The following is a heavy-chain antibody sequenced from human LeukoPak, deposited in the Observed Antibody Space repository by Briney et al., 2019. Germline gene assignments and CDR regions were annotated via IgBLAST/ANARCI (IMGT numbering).Heavy chain of an antibody. V-gene: IGHV1-2*02. J-gene: IGHJ5*02. Sequence: ASVKVSCKASGYTFTGYYMHWVRQAPGQGLEWMGWINPNSVGTSYSQKFQGRVTITRDTTISTGYMELSRLRSDATAVYYCARGPPHRYCSSTSCYTRSWFDPWGQGTLVTVSS. CDR3: ARGPPHRYCSSTSCYTRSWFDP. CDR1: GYTFTGYY. CDR2: INPNSVGT. D-gene: IGHD2-2*02.